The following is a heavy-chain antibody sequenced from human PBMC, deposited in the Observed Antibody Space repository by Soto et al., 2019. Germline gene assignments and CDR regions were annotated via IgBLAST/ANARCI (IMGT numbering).Heavy chain of an antibody. CDR2: IDPRDSNT. Sequence: PGESLKISCKASGYSFTSNWIGWVRQMPGKGLEWMGFIDPRDSNTRYSPSFQGQVTISADKSVSTAYLQWTSLKASDTAMYYCARRTYSSGWRHYFDYWGQGTLVTVSS. V-gene: IGHV5-51*01. CDR3: ARRTYSSGWRHYFDY. D-gene: IGHD6-19*01. CDR1: GYSFTSNW. J-gene: IGHJ4*02.